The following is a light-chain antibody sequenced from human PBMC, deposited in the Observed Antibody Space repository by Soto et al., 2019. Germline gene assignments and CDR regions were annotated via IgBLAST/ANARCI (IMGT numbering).Light chain of an antibody. J-gene: IGLJ2*01. V-gene: IGLV2-8*01. CDR3: SSYTGTNVI. Sequence: QSALTQPASVSGSPGQSITISCTGTSSDVGGYNYVSWYQQHPGKAPKLIIYDVNQRPSGVPDRFSGSKSGSTASLTVSGLQAEDEANYYCSSYTGTNVIFGGGTKLTVL. CDR2: DVN. CDR1: SSDVGGYNY.